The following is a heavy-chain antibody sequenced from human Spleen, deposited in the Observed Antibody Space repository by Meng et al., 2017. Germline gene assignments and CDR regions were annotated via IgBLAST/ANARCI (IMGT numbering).Heavy chain of an antibody. D-gene: IGHD5-12*01. CDR1: GFSLSNARMG. CDR2: IFSNDEK. CDR3: ARTRRGYSGYDLGYYYYGMDV. V-gene: IGHV2-26*01. Sequence: SGPTLVKPTETLTLTCTVSGFSLSNARMGVSWIRQPPGKALEWLAHIFSNDEKSYSTSLKSRLTISKDTSKSQVVLTMTNMDPVDTATYYCARTRRGYSGYDLGYYYYGMDVWGQGTTVTGS. J-gene: IGHJ6*02.